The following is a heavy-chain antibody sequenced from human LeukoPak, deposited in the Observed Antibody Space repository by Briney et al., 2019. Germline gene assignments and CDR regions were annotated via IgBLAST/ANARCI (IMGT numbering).Heavy chain of an antibody. CDR2: IYYSGTT. CDR1: GGSFSGYY. V-gene: IGHV4-39*01. CDR3: ARLGIAVAGDFDY. Sequence: PSETLSLTCAVYGGSFSGYYWGWISQPPGKGREWLGSIYYSGTTYYNPSLKSRVTISVDTSKNQFSLKLSSVTAADTAVYYCARLGIAVAGDFDYWGQGTLVTVSS. D-gene: IGHD6-19*01. J-gene: IGHJ4*02.